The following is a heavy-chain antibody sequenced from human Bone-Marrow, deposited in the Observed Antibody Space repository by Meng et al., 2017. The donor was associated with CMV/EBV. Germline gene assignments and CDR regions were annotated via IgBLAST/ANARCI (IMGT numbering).Heavy chain of an antibody. J-gene: IGHJ6*02. CDR3: ARDGSGSYYNKFAQGGSYGMDV. CDR1: GGTFSSYA. V-gene: IGHV1-69*05. Sequence: SEKVSCKASGGTFSSYAISWVRQAPGQGLEWMGGIIPIFGTANYAQKFQGRVTITTDESTSTAYMELSSLRSEDTAVYYCARDGSGSYYNKFAQGGSYGMDVWGQGTTVTVSS. D-gene: IGHD3-10*01. CDR2: IIPIFGTA.